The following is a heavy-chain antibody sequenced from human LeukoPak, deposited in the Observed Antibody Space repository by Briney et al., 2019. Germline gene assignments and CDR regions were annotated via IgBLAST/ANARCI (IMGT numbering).Heavy chain of an antibody. CDR2: IKSKTDGGTT. J-gene: IGHJ4*02. V-gene: IGHV3-15*01. CDR3: TTEGSSAWHDY. CDR1: GFTFSNAW. Sequence: PGGSLRLSCAASGFTFSNAWMSWVRQAPGKGLEWVGRIKSKTDGGTTEYGAPVKGRFTISRDDSKNTLYVQMNSLKTEDTAVYYCTTEGSSAWHDYWGQGTLVTVSS. D-gene: IGHD6-19*01.